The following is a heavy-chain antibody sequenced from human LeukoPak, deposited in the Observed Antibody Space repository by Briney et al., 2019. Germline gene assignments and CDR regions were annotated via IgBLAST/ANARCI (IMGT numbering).Heavy chain of an antibody. Sequence: SETLSHTCTVSGASLSRSNVYWGWIRQPPGKGLEWIGILNYRGSTYYSPSFKSGVITPVDTSDNQSSLNLNSVTAADTAVDFCARHGPFYG. J-gene: IGHJ6*01. CDR2: LNYRGST. V-gene: IGHV4-39*01. D-gene: IGHD3/OR15-3a*01. CDR3: ARHGPFYG. CDR1: GASLSRSNVY.